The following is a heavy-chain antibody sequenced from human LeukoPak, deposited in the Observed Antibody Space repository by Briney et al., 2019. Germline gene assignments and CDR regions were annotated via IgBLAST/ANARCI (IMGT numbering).Heavy chain of an antibody. Sequence: PSETLSLTCAVYGGSFSGYYWSWIRQPPGKGLEWIGEINHSGSTNYNPSLKSRVTISVDTSKNQFSLKLSSVTAADTAVYYCARGGGERGYYFDYWGQGTLVTVSS. CDR1: GGSFSGYY. D-gene: IGHD3-16*01. CDR2: INHSGST. J-gene: IGHJ4*02. CDR3: ARGGGERGYYFDY. V-gene: IGHV4-34*01.